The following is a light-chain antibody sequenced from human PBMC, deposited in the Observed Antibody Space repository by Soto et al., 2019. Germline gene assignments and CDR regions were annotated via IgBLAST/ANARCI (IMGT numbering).Light chain of an antibody. Sequence: EIVMTQSPATLSVSPGDSATLSCRPSQSVSSNLAWYKQKPGQTPKLLIYVASTRATGIPARFSGSGSGTEFTLTISSLQSEDFAVYYCQQYNVWPLTFGGGTKV. CDR3: QQYNVWPLT. CDR2: VAS. J-gene: IGKJ4*01. CDR1: QSVSSN. V-gene: IGKV3-15*01.